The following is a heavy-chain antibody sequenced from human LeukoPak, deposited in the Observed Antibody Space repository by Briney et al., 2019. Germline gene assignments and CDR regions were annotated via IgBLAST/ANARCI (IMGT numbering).Heavy chain of an antibody. Sequence: VKVSCKASGYTFTGYYMHWVRQAPGQGLEWMGWINPISGGTNYVQKFQGRVTMTRDTSISTAYMELSRLRSDDTAVYYCARDGHYYGSGSYYYYYYMDVWGKGTTVTVSS. CDR2: INPISGGT. J-gene: IGHJ6*03. CDR3: ARDGHYYGSGSYYYYYYMDV. V-gene: IGHV1-2*02. CDR1: GYTFTGYY. D-gene: IGHD3-10*01.